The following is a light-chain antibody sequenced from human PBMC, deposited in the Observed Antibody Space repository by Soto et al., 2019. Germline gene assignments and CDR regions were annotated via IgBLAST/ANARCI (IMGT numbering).Light chain of an antibody. CDR3: QQRSNWLFT. CDR1: QSVSSY. J-gene: IGKJ3*01. CDR2: DAS. V-gene: IGKV3-11*01. Sequence: ELVLTQSPATLSLSPGERATLSCRASQSVSSYFAWYQQKPVQAPRLLIYDASNRATGIPARFSGRGSGTAFTLTISSREPEDLVFYYCQQRSNWLFTVGPETKVDIK.